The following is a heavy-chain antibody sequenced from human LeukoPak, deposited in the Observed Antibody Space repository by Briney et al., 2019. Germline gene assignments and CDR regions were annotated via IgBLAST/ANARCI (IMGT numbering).Heavy chain of an antibody. CDR3: ARADEVYSAYGAFDI. D-gene: IGHD5-12*01. V-gene: IGHV4-31*03. Sequence: PSETLSLTCTVSGGSISSGVYYWSWIRQHPGEGLEWIGYIYYSGSTYYNPSLKSRVTISADTSENQFSLKLSSVTAADTAVYFCARADEVYSAYGAFDIWGQGTMVTVSS. CDR1: GGSISSGVYY. J-gene: IGHJ3*02. CDR2: IYYSGST.